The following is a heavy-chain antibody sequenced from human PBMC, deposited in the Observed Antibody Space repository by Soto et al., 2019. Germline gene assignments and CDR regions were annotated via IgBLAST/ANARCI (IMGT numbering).Heavy chain of an antibody. V-gene: IGHV3-15*07. J-gene: IGHJ4*02. Sequence: GGSLRLSCAASGVTFVNVWMNWVRQAPGKGLEWVGRIKSIPDGGTTDYLAPVKGRFSISRDDSKNTLYLQMNSLKVEDTAVYYCTTGDAEAGEYDYWGQGTLVTVSS. D-gene: IGHD6-13*01. CDR1: GVTFVNVW. CDR3: TTGDAEAGEYDY. CDR2: IKSIPDGGTT.